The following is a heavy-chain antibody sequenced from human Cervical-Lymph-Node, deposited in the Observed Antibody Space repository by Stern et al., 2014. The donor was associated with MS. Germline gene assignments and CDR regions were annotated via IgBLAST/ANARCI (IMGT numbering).Heavy chain of an antibody. D-gene: IGHD1-26*01. CDR1: GFTFSSYG. Sequence: VQLGESGGGVVQPGRSLRLSCAASGFTFSSYGMHWVRQAPGKGLEWVAVIWYDGSNNYYADSVKGRFTISRDNSQKTRYLPITSRRAENTAVYYCARTYSGSYCSYYSGVDVWGQGTTVTVSS. J-gene: IGHJ6*02. CDR3: ARTYSGSYCSYYSGVDV. CDR2: IWYDGSNN. V-gene: IGHV3-33*01.